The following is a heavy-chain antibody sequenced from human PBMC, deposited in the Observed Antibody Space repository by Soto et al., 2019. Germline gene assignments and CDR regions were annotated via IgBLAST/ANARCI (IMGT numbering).Heavy chain of an antibody. J-gene: IGHJ6*02. Sequence: QVQLVQSGAEVKKPGSSVKVSCKASGGTFSSYAISWVRQAPGQGLEWMGGIIPIFGTANYAQKFQGRVTITADESSSTVYMARGSLRSEDTAVYYCASAYCSGGSCYGEPYCYYYGMEVWGQLTTVTVSS. CDR1: GGTFSSYA. CDR2: IIPIFGTA. D-gene: IGHD2-15*01. V-gene: IGHV1-69*01. CDR3: ASAYCSGGSCYGEPYCYYYGMEV.